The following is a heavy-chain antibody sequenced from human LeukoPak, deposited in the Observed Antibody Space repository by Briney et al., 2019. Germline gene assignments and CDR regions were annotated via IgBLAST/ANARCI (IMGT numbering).Heavy chain of an antibody. CDR2: ISSSSSYI. J-gene: IGHJ3*02. V-gene: IGHV3-21*01. Sequence: GGSLRLSCAASGFTFSSYSMSWVRQAPGKGLEWVSSISSSSSYIYYADSVKGRFTISRDNAKNSLYLQMNSLRAEDTAVYYCASDYYDSSGYPSDAFDIWGQGTMVTVSS. CDR1: GFTFSSYS. CDR3: ASDYYDSSGYPSDAFDI. D-gene: IGHD3-22*01.